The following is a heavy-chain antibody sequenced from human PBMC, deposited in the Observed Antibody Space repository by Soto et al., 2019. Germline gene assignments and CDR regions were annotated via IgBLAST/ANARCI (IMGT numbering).Heavy chain of an antibody. CDR3: ARTYDSSGYYYGHWFDP. CDR2: IYYSGST. Sequence: PSETLSLTCTVSGGSISSSSYYWGWIRHPPGKGLEWIGSIYYSGSTYYNPSLKSRVTISVYTSKNQFSLKLSSVTAADTAVYYCARTYDSSGYYYGHWFDPWGPGPLVTVYS. V-gene: IGHV4-39*01. J-gene: IGHJ5*02. CDR1: GGSISSSSYY. D-gene: IGHD3-22*01.